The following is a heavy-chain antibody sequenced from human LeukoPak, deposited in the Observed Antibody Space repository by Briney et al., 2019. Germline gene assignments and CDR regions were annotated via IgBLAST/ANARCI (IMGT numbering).Heavy chain of an antibody. D-gene: IGHD6-6*01. CDR2: IYYSGST. V-gene: IGHV4-39*07. Sequence: SETLSLTCTVSGGSISSSSYYWGWIRQPPGKGLEWIGSIYYSGSTYYNPSLKSRVTISVDTSKNQFSLKLSSVTAADTAVYYCARRFRARIAARGEFDYWGQGTLVTVSS. J-gene: IGHJ4*02. CDR1: GGSISSSSYY. CDR3: ARRFRARIAARGEFDY.